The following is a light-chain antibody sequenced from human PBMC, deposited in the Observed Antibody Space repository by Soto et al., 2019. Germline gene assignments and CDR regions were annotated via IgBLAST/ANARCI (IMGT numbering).Light chain of an antibody. V-gene: IGKV2-28*01. CDR3: MQALQTPLT. CDR1: QSLLHSNGNNY. Sequence: DIVMTQSPLSLPVTPGEPASISCRSSQSLLHSNGNNYFDWYLQKPGQSPQLLIYLGSNRASGVPDRFSGSGSGTAFTLKISRVEAEDVGVYYCMQALQTPLTFGQGTRLEIK. J-gene: IGKJ5*01. CDR2: LGS.